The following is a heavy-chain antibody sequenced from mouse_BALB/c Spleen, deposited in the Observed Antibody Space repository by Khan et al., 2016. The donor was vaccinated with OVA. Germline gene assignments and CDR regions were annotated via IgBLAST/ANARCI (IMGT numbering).Heavy chain of an antibody. CDR3: ARNYDYDECLAY. CDR2: IWSGGST. V-gene: IGHV2-2*03. J-gene: IGHJ3*01. Sequence: QVQLKVSGPGLVQPSQSLSITCTVSGFSLYYYGVHWVRQSPGKGLEWLGAIWSGGSTDYNAPFISRLSISKDNSKSQVFFKMNSLQSNDTAIYYCARNYDYDECLAYWGQGNLVTVSA. CDR1: GFSLYYYG. D-gene: IGHD2-4*01.